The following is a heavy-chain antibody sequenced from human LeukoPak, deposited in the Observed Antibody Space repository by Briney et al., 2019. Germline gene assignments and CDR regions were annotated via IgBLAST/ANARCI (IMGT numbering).Heavy chain of an antibody. J-gene: IGHJ4*02. CDR2: IIPIFGTA. D-gene: IGHD6-6*01. CDR1: GGTFSSYA. Sequence: GASVKVSCKASGGTFSSYAISWVRQAPGQGLEWMGGIIPIFGTANYAQKLQGRVTMTTDTSTSTAYMELRSLRSDDTAVYYCARVQQLVLDYWGQGTLVTVSS. CDR3: ARVQQLVLDY. V-gene: IGHV1-69*05.